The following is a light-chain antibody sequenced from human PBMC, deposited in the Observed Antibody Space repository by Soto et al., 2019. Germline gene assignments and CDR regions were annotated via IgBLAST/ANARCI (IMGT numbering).Light chain of an antibody. CDR1: QNIRNW. V-gene: IGKV1-5*01. Sequence: IQMTHSPSTLSASVGDRVTITCRASQNIRNWLAGYQQRPGKAPKLLIYDASRLESVVPAIFSVSGSGRVFTLNMRSMQHDDFASYFCQQYNTYASFGQGTKVDI. CDR2: DAS. J-gene: IGKJ1*01. CDR3: QQYNTYAS.